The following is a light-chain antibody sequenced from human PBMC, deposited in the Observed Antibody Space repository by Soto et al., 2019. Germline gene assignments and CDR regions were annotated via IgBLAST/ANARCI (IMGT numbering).Light chain of an antibody. Sequence: EMVMTQSPATLSVSPGERATLSCRASQSVSSNLAWYQQKPGQAPRLLINGASTRATGIPARFSGSGSGTEFTLTISSLQSEDFAVYYCQQYNNWPQTCGQGTKGDIK. V-gene: IGKV3-15*01. CDR3: QQYNNWPQT. J-gene: IGKJ1*01. CDR2: GAS. CDR1: QSVSSN.